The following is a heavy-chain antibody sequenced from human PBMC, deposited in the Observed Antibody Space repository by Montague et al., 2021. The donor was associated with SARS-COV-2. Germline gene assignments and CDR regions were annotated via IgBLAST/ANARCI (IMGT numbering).Heavy chain of an antibody. CDR1: GGSLSGYY. Sequence: SETLSLTCAVYGGSLSGYYWSWIRQPPGEGREWIAEISHSGSTSYNPSLKGRVTITVDTSKNQFSLKLSSATAADTAAYYCVRVPYRRRLVPRYYGMDVWGQGTTVTVSS. J-gene: IGHJ6*02. CDR2: ISHSGST. V-gene: IGHV4-34*01. D-gene: IGHD6-13*01. CDR3: VRVPYRRRLVPRYYGMDV.